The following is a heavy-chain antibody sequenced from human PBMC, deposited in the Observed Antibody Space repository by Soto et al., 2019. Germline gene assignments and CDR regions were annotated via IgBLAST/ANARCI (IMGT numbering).Heavy chain of an antibody. Sequence: SETLSLTCTVSGGSISSYYWSWIRQPPGKGLEWIGYIYYSGSTNYNPSLKSRVTISVDTSKNQFSLKLSSVTAADTAVYYCARDLQWRDYGGNSKPSGMDVWGQGTTVTVSS. CDR3: ARDLQWRDYGGNSKPSGMDV. J-gene: IGHJ6*02. CDR2: IYYSGST. D-gene: IGHD4-17*01. CDR1: GGSISSYY. V-gene: IGHV4-59*01.